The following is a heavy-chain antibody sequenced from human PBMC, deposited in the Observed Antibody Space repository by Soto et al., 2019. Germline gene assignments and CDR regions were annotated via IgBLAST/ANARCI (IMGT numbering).Heavy chain of an antibody. D-gene: IGHD3-10*01. Sequence: KPSETLSLTCTVSGGSVSSGSYYWSWIRQPPGKGLEWIGYIYYSGSTNYNPSLKSRVTISVDTSKNQFSLKPSSVTAADTAVYYCARDQITMVRGVSRALDYWGQGTLVTVSS. CDR1: GGSVSSGSYY. V-gene: IGHV4-61*01. CDR2: IYYSGST. J-gene: IGHJ4*02. CDR3: ARDQITMVRGVSRALDY.